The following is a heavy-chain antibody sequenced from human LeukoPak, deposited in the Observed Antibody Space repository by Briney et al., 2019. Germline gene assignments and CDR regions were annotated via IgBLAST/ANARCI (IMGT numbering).Heavy chain of an antibody. D-gene: IGHD1-26*01. CDR1: GYTFTGYY. CDR2: INPNSGDT. J-gene: IGHJ4*02. CDR3: AREAPLNPGAHFDY. Sequence: ASVKVSCKASGYTFTGYYMHWVRQAPGQGLEWMGWINPNSGDTNYAQKFQGRVTMTRDTSISTAYMELSRLRSDDTAVYYCAREAPLNPGAHFDYWGQGTLVTVSS. V-gene: IGHV1-2*02.